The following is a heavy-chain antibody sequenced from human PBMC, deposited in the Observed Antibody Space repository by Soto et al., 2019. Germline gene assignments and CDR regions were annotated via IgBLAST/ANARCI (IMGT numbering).Heavy chain of an antibody. J-gene: IGHJ4*02. V-gene: IGHV1-46*01. CDR1: GYKLTSYY. CDR2: ISPSGGST. CDR3: ARSEMMPAAVR. D-gene: IGHD6-25*01. Sequence: GSVKGSCKASGYKLTSYYMHLVRQARGQGVEWMEIISPSGGSTSYAQKFQGRVTMTRDTSTSTVYMELSSLRSEDTAAYYCARSEMMPAAVRWGQGTLVTVCS.